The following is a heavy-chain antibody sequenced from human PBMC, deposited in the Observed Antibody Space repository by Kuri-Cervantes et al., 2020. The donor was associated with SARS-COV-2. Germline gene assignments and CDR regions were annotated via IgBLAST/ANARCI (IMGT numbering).Heavy chain of an antibody. CDR3: ARGVLSSSSWTYYYYYYMDV. D-gene: IGHD6-13*01. V-gene: IGHV1-69*05. CDR2: IIPIFGTV. J-gene: IGHJ6*03. Sequence: SVKVSCKASGGTFSSYAISWVRQAPGQGLEWMGGIIPIFGTVNYAQKFQGRVTITTDESTSTAYMELSSLRSEDTAVYYCARGVLSSSSWTYYYYYYMDVWGKGTTVTVSS. CDR1: GGTFSSYA.